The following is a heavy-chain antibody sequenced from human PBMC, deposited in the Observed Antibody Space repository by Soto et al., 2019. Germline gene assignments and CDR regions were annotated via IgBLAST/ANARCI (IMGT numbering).Heavy chain of an antibody. D-gene: IGHD2-2*01. J-gene: IGHJ4*02. V-gene: IGHV4-34*01. CDR3: ARAFGRKVVPRSFYDY. Sequence: SETLSLTCAVYGGSFSGYYWSWIRQPPGKGLEWIGEINHSGSTNYNPSLKSRVTISVDTSKNQFSLKLSSVTAADTAVYYCARAFGRKVVPRSFYDYWGQGTLVTVSS. CDR2: INHSGST. CDR1: GGSFSGYY.